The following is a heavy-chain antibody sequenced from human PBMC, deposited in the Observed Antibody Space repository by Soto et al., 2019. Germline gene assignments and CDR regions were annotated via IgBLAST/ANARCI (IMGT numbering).Heavy chain of an antibody. V-gene: IGHV4-34*01. D-gene: IGHD5-18*01. Sequence: QVQLQQWGAGLLKPSETLSLTCAIYGGSFSDYYWSWIRQPPGKGLEWIGEINHSGSTTYNPSLKSRVTMSVDTSKNQVSLRLNSVTAADTAVYYCTRGADTALVRGYNWFDPWGQGTLVTVSS. CDR3: TRGADTALVRGYNWFDP. CDR1: GGSFSDYY. CDR2: INHSGST. J-gene: IGHJ5*02.